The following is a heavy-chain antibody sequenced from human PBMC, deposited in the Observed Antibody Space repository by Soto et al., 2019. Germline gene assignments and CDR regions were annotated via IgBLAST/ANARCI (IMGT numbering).Heavy chain of an antibody. CDR2: ISYDGSNK. V-gene: IGHV3-30*18. CDR3: AKDVAVALILYYFDY. D-gene: IGHD6-19*01. CDR1: GFTFSSYG. Sequence: GGSLRLSCAASGFTFSSYGMHWVRQAPGKGLEWVAVISYDGSNKYYADSVKGRFTISRDNSKNTLYLQMNSLRAEDTALYYCAKDVAVALILYYFDYWGQGTLVTVSS. J-gene: IGHJ4*02.